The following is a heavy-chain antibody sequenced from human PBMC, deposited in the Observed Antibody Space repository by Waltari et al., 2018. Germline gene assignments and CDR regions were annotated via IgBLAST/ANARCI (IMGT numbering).Heavy chain of an antibody. CDR3: ARLGRSAGEYYFDY. J-gene: IGHJ4*02. CDR1: GYSISSGYY. Sequence: QVQLQESGPGLVKPSETLSLTCAVSGYSISSGYYWGWIRQPPGKGLEWIGSIYHSGSTSYNPSLKSRVTISVDTSKNQFSLKLSSVTAADTAVYYCARLGRSAGEYYFDYWGQGTLVTVSS. D-gene: IGHD1-26*01. V-gene: IGHV4-38-2*01. CDR2: IYHSGST.